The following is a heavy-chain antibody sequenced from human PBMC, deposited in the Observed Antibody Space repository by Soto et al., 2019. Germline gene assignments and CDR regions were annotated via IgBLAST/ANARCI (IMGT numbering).Heavy chain of an antibody. D-gene: IGHD3-10*01. CDR1: GFTVSSNY. Sequence: EVQLVESGGGLIQPGGSLRLSCAASGFTVSSNYMSWVRQAPGKGLEWVSVIYSGGSTYYADSVKGRFTISRDNSTNTLYLQMNSLRAEDTAVYYCARDRYYGSGSYGFDYWGQGTLVTVSS. CDR3: ARDRYYGSGSYGFDY. J-gene: IGHJ4*02. V-gene: IGHV3-53*01. CDR2: IYSGGST.